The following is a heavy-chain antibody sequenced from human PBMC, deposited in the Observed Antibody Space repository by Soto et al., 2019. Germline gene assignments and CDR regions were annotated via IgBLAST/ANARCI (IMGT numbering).Heavy chain of an antibody. J-gene: IGHJ2*01. CDR3: AKLSRSGWYNLGYFDL. CDR1: GFTFDDYA. Sequence: EVQLVESGGGLVQPGRSLRLSCAASGFTFDDYAMHWVRQAPGKGLEWGSGISWNSGSIGYADSVKGRFTISRDNAKNSLYLQMNSLRAEDTALYYCAKLSRSGWYNLGYFDLWGRGTLVTVSS. D-gene: IGHD6-19*01. CDR2: ISWNSGSI. V-gene: IGHV3-9*01.